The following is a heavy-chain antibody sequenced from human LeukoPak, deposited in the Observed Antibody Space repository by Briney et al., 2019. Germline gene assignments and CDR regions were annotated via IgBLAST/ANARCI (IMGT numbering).Heavy chain of an antibody. D-gene: IGHD2-15*01. CDR2: IRYDGSNK. CDR3: AXTAXIVVVVAANDY. CDR1: GFTFSSYG. Sequence: GGSLRLSCAASGFTFSSYGVHWVRQAPGKGLEWVAFIRYDGSNKYYADSVKGRFTISRDNSKNTLYLQMNSLRAEDMAVYYCAXTAXIVVVVAANDYWGQGTLVTVSS. J-gene: IGHJ4*02. V-gene: IGHV3-30*02.